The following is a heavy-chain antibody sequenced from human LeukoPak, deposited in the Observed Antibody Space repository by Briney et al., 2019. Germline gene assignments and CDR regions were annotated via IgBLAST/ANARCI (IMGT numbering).Heavy chain of an antibody. Sequence: GGSLRLSCPASGFTFSDYSMSWVRQAPGKGLEWVSSISSTGSYIYYAESLKGRFTVSRDNAKNYVYLQMNSLRVDDTAVYYCARAERLLEWLLDSWGQGTLVTVSS. CDR3: ARAERLLEWLLDS. J-gene: IGHJ4*02. CDR2: ISSTGSYI. D-gene: IGHD3-3*01. V-gene: IGHV3-21*01. CDR1: GFTFSDYS.